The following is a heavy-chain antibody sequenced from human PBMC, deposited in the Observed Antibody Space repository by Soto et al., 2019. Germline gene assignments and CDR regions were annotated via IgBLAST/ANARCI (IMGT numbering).Heavy chain of an antibody. D-gene: IGHD5-18*01. J-gene: IGHJ4*02. CDR1: GFTFSSYT. CDR2: ISSSSSYI. Sequence: EVQLVESGGGLVKPGGSLRLSCAASGFTFSSYTMNWVHQAPGKGLEWVSSISSSSSYIYYADSVKGRFTISRDNAKNSLYLQMNSLRAEDTAVYYCATDTAMDLTGTNWGQGTLVTVSS. CDR3: ATDTAMDLTGTN. V-gene: IGHV3-21*01.